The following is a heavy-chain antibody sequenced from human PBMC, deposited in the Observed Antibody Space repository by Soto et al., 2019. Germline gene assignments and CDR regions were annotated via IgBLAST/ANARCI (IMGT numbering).Heavy chain of an antibody. CDR3: ARVPYCSSTNCYTGVGMDV. V-gene: IGHV1-69*01. Sequence: QVQLVQSGAEVKKPGSSVKVSCKASGGTFNSYAISWVRQAPGQGLEWMGGIIPLFRTANYAQKFQGRVTITADESTSTAYMELSGLRSEDTAVYYCARVPYCSSTNCYTGVGMDVWGQGTTVTVSS. CDR1: GGTFNSYA. J-gene: IGHJ6*02. CDR2: IIPLFRTA. D-gene: IGHD2-2*02.